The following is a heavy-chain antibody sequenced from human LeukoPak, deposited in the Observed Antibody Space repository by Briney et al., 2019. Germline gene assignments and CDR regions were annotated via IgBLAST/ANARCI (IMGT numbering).Heavy chain of an antibody. V-gene: IGHV4-59*08. D-gene: IGHD3-22*01. J-gene: IGHJ4*02. Sequence: SETLSLTCIVSGGSINNHYWTWIRQPPGKGLEWIGDIHYTGTTKYNPSLKSRLTISVDTSKNQFSLKLSSVTAADTAVYYCARHGKVENYYDSSGFGYWGQGTLVTVSS. CDR2: IHYTGTT. CDR1: GGSINNHY. CDR3: ARHGKVENYYDSSGFGY.